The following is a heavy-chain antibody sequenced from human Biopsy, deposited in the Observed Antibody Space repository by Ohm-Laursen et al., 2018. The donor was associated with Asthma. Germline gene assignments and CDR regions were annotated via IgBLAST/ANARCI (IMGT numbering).Heavy chain of an antibody. CDR2: IYYSGST. Sequence: SDTLSLTCSVSGVSISSDYWSWIRQPPGKGLEWIGHIYYSGSTNYQPSLKSRVTISVDTSKNQFSLKLRSVTAADAAVYYCARGISRVTGIFDHFDSWGQGTLVTVSS. CDR1: GVSISSDY. D-gene: IGHD2-21*02. V-gene: IGHV4-59*07. CDR3: ARGISRVTGIFDHFDS. J-gene: IGHJ4*02.